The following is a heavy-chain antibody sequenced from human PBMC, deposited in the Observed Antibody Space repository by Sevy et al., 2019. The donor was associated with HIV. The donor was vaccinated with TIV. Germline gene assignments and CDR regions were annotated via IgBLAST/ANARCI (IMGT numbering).Heavy chain of an antibody. CDR2: INPNSGGT. CDR3: ARANTGIAAAGTNG. J-gene: IGHJ4*02. D-gene: IGHD6-13*01. V-gene: IGHV1-2*02. CDR1: GYTFTGYY. Sequence: ASVKVSCKASGYTFTGYYMHWVRQAPGQGLEWMGWINPNSGGTNYAQKFQGRVTMTWDTSISTAYMELSRLRSDDTAVYYCARANTGIAAAGTNGWGQGTLVTVSS.